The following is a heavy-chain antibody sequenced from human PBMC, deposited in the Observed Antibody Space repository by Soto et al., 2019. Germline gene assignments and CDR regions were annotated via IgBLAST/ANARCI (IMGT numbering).Heavy chain of an antibody. J-gene: IGHJ6*02. CDR3: ARAHYDFWSGYYYYYYGMDV. CDR1: GGSVSSGSYS. V-gene: IGHV4-61*01. Sequence: SETLSLTCTVSGGSVSSGSYSWSWIRQPPGKGLEWIGYIYYSGSTNYNPSLKSRVTISVDTSKNQFSLKLSSVTAADTAVYYCARAHYDFWSGYYYYYYGMDVWGQGTTVTVSS. D-gene: IGHD3-3*01. CDR2: IYYSGST.